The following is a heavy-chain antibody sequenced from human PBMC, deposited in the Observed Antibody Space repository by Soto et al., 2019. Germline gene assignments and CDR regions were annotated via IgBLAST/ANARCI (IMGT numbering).Heavy chain of an antibody. Sequence: QVQLVQSGAEVRQPASSVKVSCKTSGATFSSYAITWVRQAPGQGLEWMGGIVPTVHTSTYAQKFQGRVTITADNFTNTVYMELSSLRSDDTDVYYCVRVVAIPGYPDNWGQGTLVTVSS. CDR3: VRVVAIPGYPDN. V-gene: IGHV1-69*14. J-gene: IGHJ4*02. D-gene: IGHD5-12*01. CDR2: IVPTVHTS. CDR1: GATFSSYA.